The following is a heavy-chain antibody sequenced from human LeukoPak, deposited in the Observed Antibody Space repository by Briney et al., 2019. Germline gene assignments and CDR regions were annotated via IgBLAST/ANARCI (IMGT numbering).Heavy chain of an antibody. J-gene: IGHJ4*02. CDR3: ARSVNFWSGYPDY. D-gene: IGHD3-3*01. CDR2: IWYDGSSK. Sequence: GGSLRLSCAASGFTFNSYGMHWVRQAPGKGLEWVAVIWYDGSSKYYAASVKGRFTISRDNSKNTLYLQMNSLRAEDTAVYYYARSVNFWSGYPDYWGQGTLVTVSS. CDR1: GFTFNSYG. V-gene: IGHV3-33*01.